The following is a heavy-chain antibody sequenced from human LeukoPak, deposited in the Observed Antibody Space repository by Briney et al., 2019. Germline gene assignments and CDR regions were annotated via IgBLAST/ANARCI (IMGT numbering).Heavy chain of an antibody. V-gene: IGHV4-59*08. J-gene: IGHJ4*02. CDR2: ISYSGST. CDR1: GGSISSFY. CDR3: ARLYTRGRGPDY. D-gene: IGHD3-16*01. Sequence: SETLSLTSNVSGGSISSFYWSLIRQPPGKGLEWIGYISYSGSTNYNPSLKSRVTISVDTSKNQFSLKLSSVTAADTAVYYCARLYTRGRGPDYWGQGALVTVSS.